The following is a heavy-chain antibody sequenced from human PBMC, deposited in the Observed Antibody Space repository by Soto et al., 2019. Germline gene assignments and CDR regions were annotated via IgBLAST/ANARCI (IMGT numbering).Heavy chain of an antibody. D-gene: IGHD6-13*01. CDR1: GGSIISYD. V-gene: IGHV4-59*01. CDR2: IYYSGST. CDR3: ARWDSSSWLDY. J-gene: IGHJ4*02. Sequence: SETLCLTCTVSGGSIISYDGSWIRQPPGKGLEWIGYIYYSGSTNYNPSLKSRVTISVDTSKNQFSLKLSSVTAADTAVYYCARWDSSSWLDYWGQGTLVTVSS.